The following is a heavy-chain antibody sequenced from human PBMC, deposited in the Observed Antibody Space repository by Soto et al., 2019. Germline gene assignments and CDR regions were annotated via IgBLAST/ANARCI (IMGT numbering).Heavy chain of an antibody. CDR2: IYYSGST. V-gene: IGHV4-59*01. D-gene: IGHD3-16*01. J-gene: IGHJ4*02. Sequence: QVQLQESGPGLVKPSETLSLTCTVSGGSISSYYWSWIRQPPGKGLEWIGYIYYSGSTNYNHSLKGRVTISVDTSKNQFSLKLSSVTAADTAVYYCARGEERGAMPSGYWGQGTLVTVSS. CDR3: ARGEERGAMPSGY. CDR1: GGSISSYY.